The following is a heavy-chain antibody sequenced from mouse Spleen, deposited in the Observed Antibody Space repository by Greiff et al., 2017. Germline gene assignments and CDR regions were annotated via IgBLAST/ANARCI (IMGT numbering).Heavy chain of an antibody. J-gene: IGHJ4*01. D-gene: IGHD3-1*01. CDR2: IRNKANGYTT. V-gene: IGHV7-3*02. CDR1: GFTFTDYY. CDR3: ARALELGAMDY. Sequence: EVQGVESGGGLVQPGGSLRLSCATSGFTFTDYYMSWVRQPPGKALEWLGFIRNKANGYTTEYSASVKGRFTISRDNSQSILYLQMNTLRAEDSATYYCARALELGAMDYWGQGTSVTVSS.